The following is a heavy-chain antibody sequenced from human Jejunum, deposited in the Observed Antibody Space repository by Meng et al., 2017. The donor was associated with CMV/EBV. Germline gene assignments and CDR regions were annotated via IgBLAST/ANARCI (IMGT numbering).Heavy chain of an antibody. Sequence: NACCYPFTPFGLRWGPPGPGQGLEWMGWISAYNGNTNYAQKFQGRVTMTTDTSTTTAYMELRNLKSDDTAVYYCARVLLGYGGNPAFWGQGTLVTVSS. CDR1: CYPFTPFG. J-gene: IGHJ4*02. V-gene: IGHV1-18*01. CDR2: ISAYNGNT. CDR3: ARVLLGYGGNPAF. D-gene: IGHD4-23*01.